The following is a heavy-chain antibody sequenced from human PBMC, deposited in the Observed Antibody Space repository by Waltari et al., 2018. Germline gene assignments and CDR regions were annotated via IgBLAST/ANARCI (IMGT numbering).Heavy chain of an antibody. CDR1: GCSISSSY. CDR3: ARDKPPYCSSTSCYGSEYMDV. Sequence: QVQLQESGPGLVKPSETLSLTCTVSGCSISSSYWSWIRQPAGKGLEWSGRIYTSGSTNYNPSLKSRVTMSVDTSKNQFSLKLSSVTAADTAVYYCARDKPPYCSSTSCYGSEYMDVWGKGTTVTVSS. CDR2: IYTSGST. J-gene: IGHJ6*03. V-gene: IGHV4-4*07. D-gene: IGHD2-2*01.